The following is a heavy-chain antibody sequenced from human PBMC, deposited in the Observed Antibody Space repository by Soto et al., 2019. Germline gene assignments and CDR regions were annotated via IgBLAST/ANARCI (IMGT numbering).Heavy chain of an antibody. V-gene: IGHV4-39*01. Sequence: PSETLSLTCTVSGGSISSSSYYWGWIRQPPGKGLEWIGSIYYSGSTYYNPSLKSRVTISVDTSKNQFSLKLSSVTAADTAVYYCASGIYCSGGSCNQYNWFDPWGQGTLVTVSS. CDR1: GGSISSSSYY. CDR2: IYYSGST. D-gene: IGHD2-15*01. CDR3: ASGIYCSGGSCNQYNWFDP. J-gene: IGHJ5*02.